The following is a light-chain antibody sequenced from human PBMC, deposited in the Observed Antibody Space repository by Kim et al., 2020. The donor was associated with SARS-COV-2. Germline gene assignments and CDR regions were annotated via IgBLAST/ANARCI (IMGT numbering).Light chain of an antibody. Sequence: ELTQPPSASGTPGQRATISCSGTGSNIGTNTVNWYQQLPGTAPKLLIYGDNQRPSGVPDRFSGSKSGTSASLAISGLQSEDEADYYCVAWDDSLNGVVFGGGTQLSVL. CDR1: GSNIGTNT. CDR3: VAWDDSLNGVV. CDR2: GDN. J-gene: IGLJ2*01. V-gene: IGLV1-44*01.